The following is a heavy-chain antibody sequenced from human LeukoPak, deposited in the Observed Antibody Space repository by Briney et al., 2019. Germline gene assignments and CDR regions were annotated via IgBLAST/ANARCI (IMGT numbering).Heavy chain of an antibody. CDR1: SASVSSYY. J-gene: IGHJ4*02. D-gene: IGHD1-14*01. V-gene: IGHV4-59*02. CDR2: ISNSGSP. Sequence: SETLSLTCIVSSASVSSYYWSWVRQPPGGGLEWIGYISNSGSPSYNPSFKSRVTFSADTSKNHLSLKLNSVTPADTAVYFCARGGAGPLRDWGQGTLVTVSS. CDR3: ARGGAGPLRD.